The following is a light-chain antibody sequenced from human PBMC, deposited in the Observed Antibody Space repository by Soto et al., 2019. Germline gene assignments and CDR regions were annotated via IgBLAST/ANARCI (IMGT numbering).Light chain of an antibody. CDR2: GPS. V-gene: IGKV3-20*01. CDR1: QNVYINS. CDR3: QQYDGAPFT. J-gene: IGKJ3*01. Sequence: EIVLTQSPRTLSLSPGESATLSCRASQNVYINSLAWFQQKPGQTPRLLIYGPSTRAAGVPDRFTGSGSGADFALTITSLEPEDFAMYYCQQYDGAPFTFGPGTRV.